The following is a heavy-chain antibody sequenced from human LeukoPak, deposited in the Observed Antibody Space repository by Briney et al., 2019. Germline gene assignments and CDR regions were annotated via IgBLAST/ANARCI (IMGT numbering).Heavy chain of an antibody. J-gene: IGHJ6*01. D-gene: IGHD1-26*01. Sequence: PGGSLRLSCAASGFTFSSYAMTWDRQAPGKGLEWVSGISGSGDNTLYADSVKGRFTISRDNSKSTLYLEMNSLRAEDTAIYYCAKMKGHPLPKYYMDVWGQGTTVTVSS. CDR3: AKMKGHPLPKYYMDV. V-gene: IGHV3-23*01. CDR2: ISGSGDNT. CDR1: GFTFSSYA.